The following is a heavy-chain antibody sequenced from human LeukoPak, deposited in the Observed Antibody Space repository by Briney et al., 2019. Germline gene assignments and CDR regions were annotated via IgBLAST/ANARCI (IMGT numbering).Heavy chain of an antibody. V-gene: IGHV1-69*06. Sequence: SVKVSCKASGGTFSSYAISWVRQAPGQGLEWMGGIIPIFGTANYAQKFQGRVTITADKSTSTAYMELSSLRSDDTAVYYCARDMDSGPDFFDYWGLGTLVTVSS. CDR1: GGTFSSYA. J-gene: IGHJ4*02. CDR2: IIPIFGTA. D-gene: IGHD1-26*01. CDR3: ARDMDSGPDFFDY.